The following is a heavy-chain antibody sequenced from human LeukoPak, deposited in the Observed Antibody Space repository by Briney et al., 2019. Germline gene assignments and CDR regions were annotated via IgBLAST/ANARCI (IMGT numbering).Heavy chain of an antibody. V-gene: IGHV1-46*01. CDR1: GYTFTSYY. CDR2: INPSGGST. CDR3: ASYYGSGSYYNPDYYGMDV. D-gene: IGHD3-10*01. Sequence: ASVKVSCKASGYTFTSYYMHWVRQAPGQGPEWMGIINPSGGSTTYAQKFQGRVTMTRDTSTSTVYMELSSLRSEDTAVYYCASYYGSGSYYNPDYYGMDVWGQGTTVTVSS. J-gene: IGHJ6*02.